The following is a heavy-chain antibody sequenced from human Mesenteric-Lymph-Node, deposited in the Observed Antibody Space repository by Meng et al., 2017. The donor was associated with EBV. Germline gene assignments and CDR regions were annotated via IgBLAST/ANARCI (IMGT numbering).Heavy chain of an antibody. J-gene: IGHJ5*02. CDR1: GGSISSSNW. D-gene: IGHD2-15*01. CDR3: ASAQCSGGGCPGGS. V-gene: IGHV4-4*02. Sequence: VQLQDSGPGRVNPSGTLSPTCAVSGGSISSSNWWRWVRQPPGKGLEWIGEIYHSRITNYNPSLSSRVTMSVDKSKNQFSLNLISLTAADTAVYYCASAQCSGGGCPGGSWGQGTLVTVSS. CDR2: IYHSRIT.